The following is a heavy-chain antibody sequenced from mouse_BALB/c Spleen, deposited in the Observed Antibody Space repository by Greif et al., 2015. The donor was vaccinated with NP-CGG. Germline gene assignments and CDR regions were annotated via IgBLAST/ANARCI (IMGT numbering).Heavy chain of an antibody. D-gene: IGHD2-12*01. J-gene: IGHJ2*01. CDR1: GFSLTSYG. Sequence: VNVVESGPGLVARSQSLSITCTVSGFSLTSYGVHWVRQPPGKGLEWLGVIWAGGSTNYNSALMSRLSISKDNSKSQVFLKMNSLQTDDTARYYCARDSRGELLLDYCGPGTPLTVSS. V-gene: IGHV2-9*02. CDR3: ARDSRGELLLDY. CDR2: IWAGGST.